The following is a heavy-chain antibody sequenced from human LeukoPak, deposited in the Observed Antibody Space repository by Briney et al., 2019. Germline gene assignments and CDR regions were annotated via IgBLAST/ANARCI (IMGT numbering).Heavy chain of an antibody. J-gene: IGHJ4*02. Sequence: GGSLRLSCVGSGFTFSNYAMNWVRQAPGKGLEWVSVIYSGGFTHYADSVKDRFTISRDNSKNTLYLQMNSLRVEDTAVYYCARDSGYSSDDAYWGQGTLVTVSS. CDR1: GFTFSNYA. V-gene: IGHV3-66*01. CDR2: IYSGGFT. CDR3: ARDSGYSSDDAY. D-gene: IGHD5-12*01.